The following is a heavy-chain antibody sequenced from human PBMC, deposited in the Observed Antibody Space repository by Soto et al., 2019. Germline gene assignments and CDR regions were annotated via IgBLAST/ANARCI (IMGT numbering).Heavy chain of an antibody. J-gene: IGHJ6*02. V-gene: IGHV1-3*01. Sequence: ASVEVSCKASGDAITSYAMHWVRQAPGQRLEWMGWINAGNGNTKYSQKFQGRVTITRDTSASTAYMELSSLRSEATAVYYCARESGMDVWGQGTTVTVSS. CDR3: ARESGMDV. CDR1: GDAITSYA. CDR2: INAGNGNT.